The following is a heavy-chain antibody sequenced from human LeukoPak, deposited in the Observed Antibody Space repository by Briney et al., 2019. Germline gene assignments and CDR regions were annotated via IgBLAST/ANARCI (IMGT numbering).Heavy chain of an antibody. D-gene: IGHD6-19*01. CDR3: AKVRASSGWYGGFDY. J-gene: IGHJ4*02. CDR1: SGSISDYY. CDR2: ISGSGDST. V-gene: IGHV3-23*01. Sequence: ETLSLTCTVSSGSISDYYWSWIRQPPGKGLEWVSGISGSGDSTYYGDSVKGRFAISRDHSKNTLYLQMNSLRAEDTAVYYCAKVRASSGWYGGFDYWGQGTLVTVSS.